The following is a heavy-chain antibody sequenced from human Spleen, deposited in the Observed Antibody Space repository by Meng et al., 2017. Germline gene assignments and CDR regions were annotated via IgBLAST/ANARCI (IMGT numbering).Heavy chain of an antibody. V-gene: IGHV3-23*01. CDR1: GFTFSDYA. D-gene: IGHD3-10*01. CDR2: ISGSGSGT. CDR3: AKDPGMVRGIVAFDY. Sequence: GESLKISCAASGFTFSDYAMRWVRQAPGKGLEWVSAISGSGSGTYYADSVKGRFTISRDNSKNALYLQMNSLRAGDTAVYYCAKDPGMVRGIVAFDYWGQGTLVTVSS. J-gene: IGHJ4*02.